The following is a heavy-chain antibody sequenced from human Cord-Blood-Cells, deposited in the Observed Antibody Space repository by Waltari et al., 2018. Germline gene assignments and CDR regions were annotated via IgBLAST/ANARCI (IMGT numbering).Heavy chain of an antibody. CDR1: GFTFSSYS. V-gene: IGHV3-21*01. CDR2: IRSSISYI. J-gene: IGHJ6*03. D-gene: IGHD6-13*01. CDR3: ARAPAVHLYYYMDV. Sequence: EVQLVESGGGLVKPGGSLRLSCAASGFTFSSYSMNWVRQAPGKGLEWVSSIRSSISYIYYADSVKGRFTISRDNAKNSLYLQMNSLRAEDTAVYYCARAPAVHLYYYMDVWGKGTTVTVSS.